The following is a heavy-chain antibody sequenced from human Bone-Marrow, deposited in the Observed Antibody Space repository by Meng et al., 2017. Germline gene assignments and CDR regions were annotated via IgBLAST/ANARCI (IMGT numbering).Heavy chain of an antibody. J-gene: IGHJ4*02. CDR3: ARVHFDY. CDR2: ISYDGSNK. CDR1: GFTFRSYA. V-gene: IGHV3-30*01. Sequence: VQLVEAGGGVVQPGRSLRLSCAASGFTFRSYAMHWVRQAPGEGLEWVAVISYDGSNKYYADSVKGRFTISRDNSKNTLYLQMNSLRAEDTAVYYCARVHFDYWGQGTLVTVSS.